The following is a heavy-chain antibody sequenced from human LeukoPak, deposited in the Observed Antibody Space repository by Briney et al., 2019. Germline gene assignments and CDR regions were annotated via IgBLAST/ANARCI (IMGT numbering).Heavy chain of an antibody. Sequence: SETLSLTRAVYGGSFSDYYWSWIRQPPGKGLEWIGEINHSGSTNYNPSLKSRVTISVDTSKNQFSLKLSSVTAADTAVYYCARGRAARSGFDYWGQGTLVTVSS. CDR2: INHSGST. J-gene: IGHJ4*02. CDR3: ARGRAARSGFDY. CDR1: GGSFSDYY. D-gene: IGHD6-6*01. V-gene: IGHV4-34*01.